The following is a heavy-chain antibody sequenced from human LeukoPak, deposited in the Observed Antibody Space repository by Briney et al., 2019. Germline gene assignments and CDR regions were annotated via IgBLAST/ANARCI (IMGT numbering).Heavy chain of an antibody. CDR3: ARRVRGVVIFSRAQGSFDL. J-gene: IGHJ3*01. D-gene: IGHD3-10*01. Sequence: ASVKVSCKASGYAFTNYDINWVRQATGQGLEWMGWMPPSNGDTGYAQKFQGRVPMTRNTSTTTAYLELSSLRSDDTAVYYCARRVRGVVIFSRAQGSFDLWGQGTLVTVSS. CDR2: MPPSNGDT. V-gene: IGHV1-8*01. CDR1: GYAFTNYD.